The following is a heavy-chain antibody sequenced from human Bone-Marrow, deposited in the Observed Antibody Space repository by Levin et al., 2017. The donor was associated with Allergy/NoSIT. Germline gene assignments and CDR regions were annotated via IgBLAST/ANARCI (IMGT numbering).Heavy chain of an antibody. V-gene: IGHV3-30-3*01. Sequence: GGSLRLSCAASGFTFSSYAMHWVRQAPGKGLEWVAVISNDGSNKYNADSVKGRFTISRDNSKNTLYLQMNSLRAEDTAVYYCARGAQAMVRGVIITRNQNYFDYWGQGTLVTVSS. J-gene: IGHJ4*02. D-gene: IGHD3-10*01. CDR2: ISNDGSNK. CDR3: ARGAQAMVRGVIITRNQNYFDY. CDR1: GFTFSSYA.